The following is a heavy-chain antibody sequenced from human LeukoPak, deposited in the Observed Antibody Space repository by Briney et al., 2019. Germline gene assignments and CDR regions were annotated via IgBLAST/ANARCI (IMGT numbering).Heavy chain of an antibody. J-gene: IGHJ4*02. Sequence: ASVKVSCKASGYTFTGYGVTWVRQAPGQGLEWMGWISAYNGSPGYAQKFQGRVTMTTDTSTSTAYMELRSLRSDDTAVYYCATYTEGYCTGVNCYAGFDYWGQGTLVTVSS. CDR1: GYTFTGYG. CDR3: ATYTEGYCTGVNCYAGFDY. D-gene: IGHD2-8*02. CDR2: ISAYNGSP. V-gene: IGHV1-18*01.